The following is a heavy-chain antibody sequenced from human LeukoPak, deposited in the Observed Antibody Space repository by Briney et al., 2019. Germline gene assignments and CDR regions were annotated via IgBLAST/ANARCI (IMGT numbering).Heavy chain of an antibody. D-gene: IGHD3-10*01. CDR2: ISAYNGNT. CDR1: GYTFTSYG. Sequence: GASVKVSCKASGYTFTSYGISWVRQAPGQGLEWMGWISAYNGNTNYAQKLQGRVTMTTDTSTSTAYMELRSLRSDDTAVYYCARDWSSITMVRGVLIPDAFDIWGQGTMVTVSS. J-gene: IGHJ3*02. V-gene: IGHV1-18*01. CDR3: ARDWSSITMVRGVLIPDAFDI.